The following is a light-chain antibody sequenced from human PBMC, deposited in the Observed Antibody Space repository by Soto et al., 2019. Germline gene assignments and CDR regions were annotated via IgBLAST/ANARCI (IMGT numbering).Light chain of an antibody. Sequence: ESVLTQSPGTLSLSPVERATLSCRASQSVSNNYLAWYQQKPGQAPRLLIYGASTRATGIPARFSGSGSGTEFTLIISSLQSEDSAVYYCQQYNSWLWTFGQGTKVDIK. CDR1: QSVSNN. CDR3: QQYNSWLWT. V-gene: IGKV3-15*01. J-gene: IGKJ1*01. CDR2: GAS.